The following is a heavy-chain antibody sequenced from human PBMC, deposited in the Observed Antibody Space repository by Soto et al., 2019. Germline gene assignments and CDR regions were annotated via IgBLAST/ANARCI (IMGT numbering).Heavy chain of an antibody. CDR2: IYYSGFT. J-gene: IGHJ5*02. Sequence: SETLSLTCTVSGGSITSGGYYWSWIRQHPGKGLEWIGYIYYSGFTYYNPSLKSRVTISVDTSKNQFSLKLSSVTAADTAVYYCARDRHILTGYYTLRPEYNSFDPWGQGTLVTVSS. CDR1: GGSITSGGYY. CDR3: ARDRHILTGYYTLRPEYNSFDP. V-gene: IGHV4-31*03. D-gene: IGHD3-9*01.